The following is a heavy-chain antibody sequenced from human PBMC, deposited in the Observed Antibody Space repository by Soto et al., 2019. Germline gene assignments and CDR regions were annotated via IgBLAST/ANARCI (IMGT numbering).Heavy chain of an antibody. D-gene: IGHD5-18*01. CDR2: IYPGDSDT. CDR1: GYSFVSYW. CDR3: AKTDGYEVEY. Sequence: GESLQISCKGSGYSFVSYWIACVRQMPGKGLEWIGSIYPGDSDTTYSPSIQGQVTISADKSSTTVYLQWNTLKASDTAMYYCAKTDGYEVEYWGKGTQVTVSS. J-gene: IGHJ4*02. V-gene: IGHV5-51*01.